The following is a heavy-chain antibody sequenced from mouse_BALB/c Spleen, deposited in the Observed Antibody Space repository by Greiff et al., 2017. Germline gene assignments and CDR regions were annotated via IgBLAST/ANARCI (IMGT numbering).Heavy chain of an antibody. D-gene: IGHD1-1*01. Sequence: KLVESGGGLVKPGGSLKLSCAASGFTFRSYTMSWVRQTPEKRLEWVATFSSGGSYTYYPDSVKGRFPISRDNAKNTLYLQMSSLKSADTAMYDCARASSTTVEYYYAMDDWGQGTSVTVSS. CDR2: FSSGGSYT. V-gene: IGHV5-6-4*01. CDR3: ARASSTTVEYYYAMDD. J-gene: IGHJ4*01. CDR1: GFTFRSYT.